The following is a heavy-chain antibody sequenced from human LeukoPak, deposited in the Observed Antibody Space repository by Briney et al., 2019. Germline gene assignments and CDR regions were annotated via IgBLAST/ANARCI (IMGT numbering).Heavy chain of an antibody. Sequence: GALRLSCAASGFTVSSNYMSWVRQAPGKGLEWVSVIYSGGSTYYADSVKGRFTISRDNSKNTLSLQMSSLRAEDTAVYYCARELPSAYYMDVWGKGTTVTVSS. D-gene: IGHD2-2*01. V-gene: IGHV3-53*01. CDR2: IYSGGST. J-gene: IGHJ6*03. CDR1: GFTVSSNY. CDR3: ARELPSAYYMDV.